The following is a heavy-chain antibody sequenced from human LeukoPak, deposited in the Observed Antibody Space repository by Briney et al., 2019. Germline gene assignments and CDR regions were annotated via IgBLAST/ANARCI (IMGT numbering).Heavy chain of an antibody. Sequence: GGSLRLSCAASGFTFSNYWMSWVRQAPGKGLEWVANIKQDGSEKYYVDSVKGRFTISRDNAKNSLYLQMNSLRAEDTAVYYCARGDSSSWYQGSWWFDPWGQGTLVTVSS. CDR3: ARGDSSSWYQGSWWFDP. D-gene: IGHD6-13*01. CDR1: GFTFSNYW. V-gene: IGHV3-7*01. CDR2: IKQDGSEK. J-gene: IGHJ5*02.